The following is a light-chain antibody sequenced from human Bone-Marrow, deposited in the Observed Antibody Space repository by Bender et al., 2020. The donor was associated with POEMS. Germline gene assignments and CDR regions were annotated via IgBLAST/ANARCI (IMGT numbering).Light chain of an antibody. CDR2: GNI. CDR3: SSYTSISTPVI. CDR1: GSNIGGYP. J-gene: IGLJ2*01. Sequence: QSVLTQPPSVSGTPGQRVTISCSGSGSNIGGYPVNWYQQLPGTAPRLLIYGNINRPSGVSNRFSGSKSGNTASLTISGLQAEDEADYYCSSYTSISTPVIFGGGTKLTVL. V-gene: IGLV1-44*01.